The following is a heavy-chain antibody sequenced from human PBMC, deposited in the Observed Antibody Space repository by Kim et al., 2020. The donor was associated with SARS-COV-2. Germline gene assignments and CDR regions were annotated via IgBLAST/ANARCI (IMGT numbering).Heavy chain of an antibody. V-gene: IGHV3-74*01. Sequence: SNTVYEDYVQARFTITRDNAKNPLYLQMNSLRGEDTAIYYCARAYTAPAYWGQGTLVTVSS. CDR3: ARAYTAPAY. CDR2: SNT. J-gene: IGHJ4*02. D-gene: IGHD5-18*01.